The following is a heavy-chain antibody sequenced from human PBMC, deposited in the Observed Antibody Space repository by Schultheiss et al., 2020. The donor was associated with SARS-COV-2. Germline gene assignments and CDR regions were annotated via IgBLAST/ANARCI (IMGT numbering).Heavy chain of an antibody. J-gene: IGHJ6*02. Sequence: GGSLRLSCAASGFTFSNYAMIWIRQAPGKGLEWVSAISSSGGSTYYADSVKGRFTISRDNSRDTLYLQMNSLRAEDTAVYYCARDLRRGGYYYYGMDVWGQGTTVTVSS. CDR3: ARDLRRGGYYYYGMDV. CDR2: ISSSGGST. D-gene: IGHD3-16*01. CDR1: GFTFSNYA. V-gene: IGHV3-23*01.